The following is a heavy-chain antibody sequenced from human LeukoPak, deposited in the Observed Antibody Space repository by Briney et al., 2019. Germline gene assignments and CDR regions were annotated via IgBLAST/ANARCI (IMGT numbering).Heavy chain of an antibody. V-gene: IGHV3-30*02. D-gene: IGHD3-10*01. CDR3: AREDYFGSGSYSSEYFHH. CDR1: GFTFSSYG. CDR2: IRYDGSNK. J-gene: IGHJ1*01. Sequence: GGSLRLSCAASGFTFSSYGMHWVRQAPGKGLEWVAFIRYDGSNKYYADSVKGRFTISRDNSKNTLYLQMNSLRAEDTAVYYCAREDYFGSGSYSSEYFHHWGQGTLVTVSS.